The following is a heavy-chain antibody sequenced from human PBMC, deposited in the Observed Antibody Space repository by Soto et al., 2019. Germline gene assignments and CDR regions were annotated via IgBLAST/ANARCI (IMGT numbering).Heavy chain of an antibody. D-gene: IGHD5-18*01. CDR2: INPSGGST. CDR1: GYTFTSYY. V-gene: IGHV1-46*01. J-gene: IGHJ4*02. Sequence: ASVKVSCKASGYTFTSYYMHWVRQAPGQGLEWMGIINPSGGSTSYAQKFQGRVTMTRDTSTSTVYMELSSLRSEDTAVYYCARDDEDGYSYARYFDYWGQGTLVTVSS. CDR3: ARDDEDGYSYARYFDY.